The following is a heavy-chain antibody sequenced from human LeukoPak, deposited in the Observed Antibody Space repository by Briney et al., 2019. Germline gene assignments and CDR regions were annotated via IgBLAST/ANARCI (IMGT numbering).Heavy chain of an antibody. CDR1: GLTFSSYW. D-gene: IGHD6-19*01. CDR2: IKKDGSQT. J-gene: IGHJ4*02. CDR3: AGGTGWIFDH. V-gene: IGHV3-7*02. Sequence: GGSLRLSCAASGLTFSSYWMIWVRQAPGKGLEWVANIKKDGSQTYYVDSVKGRFTISRDNAKNLLYLQMNSLRAEDTAVYFCAGGTGWIFDHWGQGTLVTVSS.